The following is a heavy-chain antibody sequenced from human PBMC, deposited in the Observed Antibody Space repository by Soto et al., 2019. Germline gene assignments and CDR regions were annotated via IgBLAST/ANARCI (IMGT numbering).Heavy chain of an antibody. V-gene: IGHV2-5*02. CDR2: IYWDDDK. J-gene: IGHJ4*02. CDR1: GFSLSTSAVG. CDR3: AHGLMPNWGSRGAFDY. D-gene: IGHD7-27*01. Sequence: QITLKESGPTLVKPTQTLTLTCTFSGFSLSTSAVGVGLIRQPPEKALEWLALIYWDDDKRYSPSLKSRLTITKDTSKNQVVLTMTNMDPEDTASYYCAHGLMPNWGSRGAFDYWGQGTLVTVSS.